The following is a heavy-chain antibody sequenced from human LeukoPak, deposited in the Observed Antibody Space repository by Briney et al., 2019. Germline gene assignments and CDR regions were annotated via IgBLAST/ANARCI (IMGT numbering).Heavy chain of an antibody. CDR3: IRETHVGLHLEY. Sequence: PGGSLRLSCEASGFTFATYWMHWVRQAAGKGLVWVARINTGGYVTTYADSVRGRFTVSRDNAENTLYPQMNDLRPEDTAVYYCIRETHVGLHLEYWGQGTLATVAS. D-gene: IGHD3-10*01. J-gene: IGHJ4*02. CDR1: GFTFATYW. V-gene: IGHV3-74*03. CDR2: INTGGYVT.